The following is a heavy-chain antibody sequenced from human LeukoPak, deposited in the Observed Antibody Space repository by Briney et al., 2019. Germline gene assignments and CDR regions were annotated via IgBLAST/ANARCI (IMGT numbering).Heavy chain of an antibody. CDR3: ASIPCSGGSCSVDY. CDR2: INHSGST. V-gene: IGHV4-34*01. CDR1: GGSFSGYY. D-gene: IGHD2-15*01. Sequence: PSETLSLTCAVYGGSFSGYYWSWIRQPPGKGLEWIGEINHSGSTNYNPSLKSRVTISVDTSKNQFSLKLSSVTAADTAVYYCASIPCSGGSCSVDYWGQGTLVTVSS. J-gene: IGHJ4*02.